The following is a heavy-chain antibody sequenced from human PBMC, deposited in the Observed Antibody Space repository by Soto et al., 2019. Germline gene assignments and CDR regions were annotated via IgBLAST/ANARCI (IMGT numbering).Heavy chain of an antibody. CDR3: ARAGSTMYRLHPHFDY. CDR1: GDSVSTNSGA. V-gene: IGHV6-1*01. J-gene: IGHJ4*02. CDR2: TFYRSRWYS. D-gene: IGHD3-9*01. Sequence: SQTLSLTCAISGDSVSTNSGAWNWIRQSPARGLEWLGRTFYRSRWYSDYADSVKGRININSDTSKNQFSLQLSPVTPEDTAVYYCARAGSTMYRLHPHFDYWGQGTLVTVSS.